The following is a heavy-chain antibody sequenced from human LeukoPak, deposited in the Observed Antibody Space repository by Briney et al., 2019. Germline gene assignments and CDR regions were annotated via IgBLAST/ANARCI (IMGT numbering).Heavy chain of an antibody. V-gene: IGHV4-59*01. CDR3: ARDRSLRHPYFDY. Sequence: SSETLSLTCTVSGGSISSYCWNWIRQPPGKGLEWIGYIYYSGSTNYNPSLKSRVTMSVDTSKNQFSLKLSSVTAADTAVYYCARDRSLRHPYFDYWGQGTLVTVSS. J-gene: IGHJ4*02. CDR2: IYYSGST. CDR1: GGSISSYC.